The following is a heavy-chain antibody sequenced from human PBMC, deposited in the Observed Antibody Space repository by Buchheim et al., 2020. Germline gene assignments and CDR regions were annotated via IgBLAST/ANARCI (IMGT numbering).Heavy chain of an antibody. V-gene: IGHV3-7*04. D-gene: IGHD2-15*01. CDR3: ARAIVVVVAATVGFDP. Sequence: EVQLVESGGGLVQPGGSLRLSCAASGFTFSSYWMSWVRQAPGKGLEWVANIKQDGSEKYYVDSVKGRFTISRDNAKNSLYLQMNSLRAEDTAVYYGARAIVVVVAATVGFDPWGQGTL. CDR1: GFTFSSYW. CDR2: IKQDGSEK. J-gene: IGHJ5*02.